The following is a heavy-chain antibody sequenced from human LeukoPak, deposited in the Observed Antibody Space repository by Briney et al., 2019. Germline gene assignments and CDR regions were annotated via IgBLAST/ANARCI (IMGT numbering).Heavy chain of an antibody. CDR2: IKSKSDGGTT. V-gene: IGHV3-15*01. Sequence: PGESLRLSCAASGFTFSSAWMSWVRQAPGKGREWVGRIKSKSDGGTTDHAAPVKGRFIISRDDSKNSLNLQMNSLKTEDTAVYYCTTYNSRDAFDIWGQGTMVTVSS. D-gene: IGHD2/OR15-2a*01. J-gene: IGHJ3*02. CDR3: TTYNSRDAFDI. CDR1: GFTFSSAW.